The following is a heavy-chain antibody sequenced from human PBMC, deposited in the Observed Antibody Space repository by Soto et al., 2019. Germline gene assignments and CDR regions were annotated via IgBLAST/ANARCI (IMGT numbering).Heavy chain of an antibody. Sequence: SKTLSLTCVVSGYSISSGYYWGRNRQPPGTGLEWIGSIYHSGNTYYNPSLKSRVTISVDTSKNQFSLKLNSVTAADTAVYYCARVKTTVTAPDSFDIWGQGTKVTVSS. CDR3: ARVKTTVTAPDSFDI. CDR1: GYSISSGYY. J-gene: IGHJ3*02. V-gene: IGHV4-38-2*01. CDR2: IYHSGNT. D-gene: IGHD4-17*01.